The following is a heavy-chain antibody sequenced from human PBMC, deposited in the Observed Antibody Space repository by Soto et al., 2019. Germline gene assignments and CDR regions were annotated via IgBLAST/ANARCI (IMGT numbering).Heavy chain of an antibody. D-gene: IGHD2-15*01. Sequence: QVQLVQSGAAVKKPGSSVKVSCKASGGTFSSYAISWVRQAPGQGLEWMGGIIPIFGTANYAQKFQGRVTITADESTSTAEMELSSRRSEDTAVYHSARGVCSGGSDLLYDYWGQLTLGTVSS. V-gene: IGHV1-69*12. CDR3: ARGVCSGGSDLLYDY. J-gene: IGHJ4*02. CDR2: IIPIFGTA. CDR1: GGTFSSYA.